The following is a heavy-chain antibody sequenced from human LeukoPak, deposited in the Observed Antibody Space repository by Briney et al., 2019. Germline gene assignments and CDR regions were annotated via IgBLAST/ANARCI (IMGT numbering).Heavy chain of an antibody. J-gene: IGHJ1*01. CDR3: AKDIAPARGYYYVFQY. CDR1: GFTFDDYA. D-gene: IGHD3-10*02. CDR2: INWNSDSK. Sequence: GGSLRLSCATSGFTFDDYAMHGVRQAPGKGLEWVSGINWNSDSKGYADSVQGRFTISRDNAKNSLYLHMNSLRTEDTALYYCAKDIAPARGYYYVFQYWGQGTQVTVSS. V-gene: IGHV3-9*01.